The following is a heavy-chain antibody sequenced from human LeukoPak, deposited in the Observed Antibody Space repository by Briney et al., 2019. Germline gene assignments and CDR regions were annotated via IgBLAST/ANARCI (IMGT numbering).Heavy chain of an antibody. CDR1: GYTFTSYG. J-gene: IGHJ3*02. CDR2: ISAYNGNT. D-gene: IGHD3-10*01. V-gene: IGHV1-18*04. CDR3: ARDLGFGELLSHNDAFDI. Sequence: ASVKVSFKASGYTFTSYGISWVRQAPGQGLEWMGWISAYNGNTNYAQKLQGRVTMTTDTSTSTAYMELRSLRSDDTAVYYCARDLGFGELLSHNDAFDIWGQGTMVTVSS.